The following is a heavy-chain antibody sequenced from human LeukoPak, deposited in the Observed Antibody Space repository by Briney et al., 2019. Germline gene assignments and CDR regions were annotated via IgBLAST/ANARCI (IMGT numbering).Heavy chain of an antibody. CDR2: ISAYKGNT. D-gene: IGHD4-23*01. Sequence: GASVKVSCKASGYPFASYGISWVRQAPGQGLEWMGWISAYKGNTNYAQKFQGRVTMTTDTSTSTAYMELRGLRSDDTAVYYCARDHGGKVDRYFDLWGRGTLVTVSS. V-gene: IGHV1-18*01. CDR3: ARDHGGKVDRYFDL. CDR1: GYPFASYG. J-gene: IGHJ2*01.